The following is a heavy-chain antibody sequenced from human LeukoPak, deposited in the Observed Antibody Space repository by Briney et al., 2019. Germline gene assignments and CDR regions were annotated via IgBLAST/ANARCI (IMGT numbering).Heavy chain of an antibody. J-gene: IGHJ4*02. V-gene: IGHV1-2*02. CDR2: INPNSGGT. CDR1: GGTFTTYA. Sequence: GASVKASSRAPGGTFTTYAISWGRQAPGQGLEWMGWINPNSGGTNYAQKFQGRVTMTRDTSISTAYMELSRLRSDDTAMYYCARSGGWKYNIDYWGQGTLVTVSS. D-gene: IGHD6-19*01. CDR3: ARSGGWKYNIDY.